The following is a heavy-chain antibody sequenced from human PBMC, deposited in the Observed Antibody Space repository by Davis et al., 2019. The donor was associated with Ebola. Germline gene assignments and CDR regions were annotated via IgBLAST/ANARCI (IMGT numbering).Heavy chain of an antibody. CDR1: GFTFSSYA. Sequence: GESLKISCAASGFTFSSYAMHWVRQAPGKGLEWVAVISYDGSNKYYADSVKGRFTISRDNSKNTLYLQMNSLRDEDTAVYYCARDSKAARGDAWFDPWGQGTLVTVSS. D-gene: IGHD2-15*01. V-gene: IGHV3-30-3*01. CDR3: ARDSKAARGDAWFDP. CDR2: ISYDGSNK. J-gene: IGHJ5*02.